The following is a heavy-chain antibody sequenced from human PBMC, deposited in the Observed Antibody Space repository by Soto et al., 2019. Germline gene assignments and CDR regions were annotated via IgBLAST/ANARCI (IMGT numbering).Heavy chain of an antibody. CDR1: GYTFTSYD. CDR3: ARGFVAAAEYGMDV. D-gene: IGHD6-13*01. Sequence: ASVKVSCKASGYTFTSYDINWVRQATGQGLEWMGWMNPNSGNTGYAQKFQGRVTMTRNTSISTAYMELSSLRSEDTAVYYCARGFVAAAEYGMDVWGQGTTVTVSS. V-gene: IGHV1-8*01. CDR2: MNPNSGNT. J-gene: IGHJ6*02.